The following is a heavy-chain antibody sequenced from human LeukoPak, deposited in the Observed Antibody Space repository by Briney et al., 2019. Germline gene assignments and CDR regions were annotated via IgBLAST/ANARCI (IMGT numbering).Heavy chain of an antibody. CDR2: ISSSNTYT. V-gene: IGHV3-11*03. CDR3: ATTPLSGSLGSPTETYYFDY. CDR1: GFIFSDYY. Sequence: PGGSLRLSCVASGFIFSDYYMSWLRQAPGKGLEWVSYISSSNTYTNYADSVKGRFTISRDNAKNSIYLQIDSLRVEDTAVYYCATTPLSGSLGSPTETYYFDYWGQGTLVTVSS. J-gene: IGHJ4*02. D-gene: IGHD1-1*01.